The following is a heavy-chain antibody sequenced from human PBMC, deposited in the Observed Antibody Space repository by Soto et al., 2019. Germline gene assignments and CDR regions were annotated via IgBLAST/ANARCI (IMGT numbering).Heavy chain of an antibody. CDR2: TYYRSKWYN. Sequence: SQTLSLPCAISGDSVSSNSAAWNWIRQSPSRGLEWLGRTYYRSKWYNDYAVSVKSRITINPDTSKNQISLQLNSVTPEDTAVYYCASCCDIYGAFCAHFDYWGLGTLVTVSS. D-gene: IGHD5-12*01. CDR1: GDSVSSNSAA. CDR3: ASCCDIYGAFCAHFDY. V-gene: IGHV6-1*01. J-gene: IGHJ4*02.